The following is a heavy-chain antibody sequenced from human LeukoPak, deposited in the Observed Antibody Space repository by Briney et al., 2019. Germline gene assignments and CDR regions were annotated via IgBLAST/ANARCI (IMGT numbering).Heavy chain of an antibody. CDR2: ISGSGSGGGT. Sequence: PGGSLRLSCTASGFTFSNYAMSWVRQAPGKGLEWVSNISGSGSGGGTYYADSVKGRFTISRDNSKNTLYLQMNSLRAEDTAVYYCAKGHHVFWNGPFDYWGQGTLVTVSS. J-gene: IGHJ4*02. CDR1: GFTFSNYA. D-gene: IGHD1-1*01. V-gene: IGHV3-23*01. CDR3: AKGHHVFWNGPFDY.